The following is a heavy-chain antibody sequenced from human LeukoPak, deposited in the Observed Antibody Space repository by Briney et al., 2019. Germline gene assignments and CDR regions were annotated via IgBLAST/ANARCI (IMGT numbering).Heavy chain of an antibody. CDR2: ITASGGNT. D-gene: IGHD5-18*01. CDR1: GFTFSSYA. V-gene: IGHV3-23*01. CDR3: AKGNGYSYGRYYFDY. Sequence: PGGSLRLSCAASGFTFSSYAMGWVRQAPGKGLEWVSAITASGGNTYYADSVKGRFTISRDNSKNTLYLQVNSLRAEDTVVYYCAKGNGYSYGRYYFDYWGQGTLVTVSS. J-gene: IGHJ4*02.